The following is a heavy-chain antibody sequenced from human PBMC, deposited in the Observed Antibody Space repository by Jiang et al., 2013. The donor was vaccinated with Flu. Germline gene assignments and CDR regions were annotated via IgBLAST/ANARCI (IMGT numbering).Heavy chain of an antibody. D-gene: IGHD3-10*01. J-gene: IGHJ4*01. CDR3: ARGYGLGAYATPDY. CDR1: FTSYC. Sequence: FTSYCIHWMRQAPGQRFEWLGWINPGNGDTKYSQKFQGRVTISRDTSAITAYMELSSLSFEDTAVYYCARGYGLGAYATPDYWGQGTLVAVSS. CDR2: INPGNGDT. V-gene: IGHV1-3*01.